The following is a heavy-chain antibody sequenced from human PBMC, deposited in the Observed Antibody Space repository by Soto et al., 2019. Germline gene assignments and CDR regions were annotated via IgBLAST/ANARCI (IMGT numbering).Heavy chain of an antibody. Sequence: ASVKVSCKASGYTFTSYGISWVRQALGQGLEWMGWISAYNGNTNYAQKLQGRVTMTTDTSTSTAYMELRSLRSDDTAVYYCARGGVGATPWDWFDPWGQGTLVTVSS. J-gene: IGHJ5*02. D-gene: IGHD1-26*01. CDR1: GYTFTSYG. V-gene: IGHV1-18*01. CDR3: ARGGVGATPWDWFDP. CDR2: ISAYNGNT.